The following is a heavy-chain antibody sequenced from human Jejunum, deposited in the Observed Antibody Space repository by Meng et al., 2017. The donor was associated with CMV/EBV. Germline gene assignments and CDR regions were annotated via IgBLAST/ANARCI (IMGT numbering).Heavy chain of an antibody. J-gene: IGHJ5*02. CDR1: GCSFTKYY. Sequence: SGCSFTKYYIHCVRQAPGQGLEWMGNIYPSAGSTTYAQKFQGRVTMTRDTSTSTVYMELSSLRSEDSAVYYCARDGIVGSITWFDPWGQGTLVTVSS. V-gene: IGHV1-46*01. D-gene: IGHD5-12*01. CDR2: IYPSAGST. CDR3: ARDGIVGSITWFDP.